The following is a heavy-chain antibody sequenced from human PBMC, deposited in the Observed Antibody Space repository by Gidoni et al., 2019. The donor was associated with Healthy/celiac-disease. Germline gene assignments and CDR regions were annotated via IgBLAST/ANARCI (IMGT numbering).Heavy chain of an antibody. CDR2: IKSKTDGGKT. J-gene: IGHJ4*02. D-gene: IGHD6-19*01. CDR3: TTEGRGWSNPFDY. Sequence: EVQLVESGGGLVKPGGSLRLYCPDSGFTVSNAWMSWVRQAPGKGLEWVGRIKSKTDGGKTDYAAPVKGRFTISRDDTKNTLYLQMNSLKTEDTAVYYCTTEGRGWSNPFDYWGQGTLVTVSS. CDR1: GFTVSNAW. V-gene: IGHV3-15*01.